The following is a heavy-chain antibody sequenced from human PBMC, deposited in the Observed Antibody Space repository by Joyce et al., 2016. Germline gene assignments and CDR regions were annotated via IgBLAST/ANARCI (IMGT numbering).Heavy chain of an antibody. J-gene: IGHJ6*02. Sequence: QVQLQESGPGLVKPSETLSLTCTVSGGSISSYSWSWIRQPPGKGLEWIGYSHYNGSTNYNPSLKSRVTISVDTSKKQFSLKLSSVTAADTAVYYCARDRNEGYCTSTTCYYYFYYGMDVWGQGTTVTVSS. CDR2: SHYNGST. CDR1: GGSISSYS. D-gene: IGHD2-2*01. CDR3: ARDRNEGYCTSTTCYYYFYYGMDV. V-gene: IGHV4-59*01.